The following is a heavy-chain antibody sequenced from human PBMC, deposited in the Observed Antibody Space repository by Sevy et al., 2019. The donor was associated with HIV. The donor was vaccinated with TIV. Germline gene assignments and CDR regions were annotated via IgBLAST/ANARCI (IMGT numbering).Heavy chain of an antibody. CDR2: IWYDGSNK. D-gene: IGHD3-16*01. V-gene: IGHV3-33*01. Sequence: GGSLRLSCAASGFTFSSYGMHWVRQAPGKGLEWVAVIWYDGSNKYYAYSVKGRFTISRDNSKNTLYLQMNSLRAEDTAVYYCARRLRLGGSQASDAFDIWGQGTMVTVSS. CDR3: ARRLRLGGSQASDAFDI. CDR1: GFTFSSYG. J-gene: IGHJ3*02.